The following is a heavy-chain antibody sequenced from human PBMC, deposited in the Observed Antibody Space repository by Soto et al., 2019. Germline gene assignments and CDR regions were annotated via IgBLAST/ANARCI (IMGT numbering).Heavy chain of an antibody. CDR2: ISWNSGSI. J-gene: IGHJ4*02. Sequence: SLRLSCAASGFTFDDYAMHWVRQAPGKGLEWVSGISWNSGSIGYADSVKGRFTISRDNAKNSLYLQMNSLRAEDTALYYCAKDAPWFGDMVGGNYFDYWGQGTLVTVSS. CDR1: GFTFDDYA. CDR3: AKDAPWFGDMVGGNYFDY. V-gene: IGHV3-9*01. D-gene: IGHD3-10*01.